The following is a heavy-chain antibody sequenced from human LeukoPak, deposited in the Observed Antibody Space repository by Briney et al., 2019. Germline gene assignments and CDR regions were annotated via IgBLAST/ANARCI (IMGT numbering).Heavy chain of an antibody. Sequence: SETLSLTCTVSGGSISSYYWSWIRQPPGKGLEWIGYIYYSGSTNYNPSLKRRVTISVDPSKNQFSLKLSSVTAADTAVYYCARVLRYYYYMDVWGKGTTVTVSS. J-gene: IGHJ6*03. CDR3: ARVLRYYYYMDV. CDR1: GGSISSYY. V-gene: IGHV4-59*01. CDR2: IYYSGST.